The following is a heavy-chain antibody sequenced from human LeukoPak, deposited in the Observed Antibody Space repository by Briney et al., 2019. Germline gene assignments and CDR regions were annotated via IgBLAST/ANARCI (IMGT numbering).Heavy chain of an antibody. J-gene: IGHJ6*03. Sequence: GGSLRLSCAASGFTFSSYAMSWVRQAPGKGLEWVSSISSSSSYIYYADSVKGRFTISRDNAKNSLYPQMNSLRAEDTAVYYCAREGPTVAPTHISRSYYYYYMDVWGKGTTVTVSS. CDR3: AREGPTVAPTHISRSYYYYYMDV. CDR2: ISSSSSYI. D-gene: IGHD4-23*01. V-gene: IGHV3-21*01. CDR1: GFTFSSYA.